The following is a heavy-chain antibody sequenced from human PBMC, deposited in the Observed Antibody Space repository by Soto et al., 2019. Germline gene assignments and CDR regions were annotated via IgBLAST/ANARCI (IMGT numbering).Heavy chain of an antibody. CDR3: AKDRHGSWTFDY. V-gene: IGHV3-30*18. Sequence: QVQLVESGGGVVQPGRSLRLSCLASGFSFSTNVMHWVRQAPGKGLEWVAVISYDGSNIFYADSVKGRFTISRDHSKNTLYMHMSSLRAEDTALYYCAKDRHGSWTFDYWGQGTLVIVSS. CDR1: GFSFSTNV. D-gene: IGHD6-13*01. J-gene: IGHJ4*02. CDR2: ISYDGSNI.